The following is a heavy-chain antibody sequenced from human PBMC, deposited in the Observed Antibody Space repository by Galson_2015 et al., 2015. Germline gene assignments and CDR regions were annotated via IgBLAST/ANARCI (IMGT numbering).Heavy chain of an antibody. CDR2: INPSGGGT. Sequence: SVKVSCKASGYTLTSYYMHWARQSPGPGLEWMGMINPSGGGTSFAQKFKGRVIMTRDTSTSTFYMELGSLRSEDTAVYYCARYILGLGYDAFDMWGQGTMVTVSS. V-gene: IGHV1-46*01. D-gene: IGHD3/OR15-3a*01. J-gene: IGHJ3*02. CDR1: GYTLTSYY. CDR3: ARYILGLGYDAFDM.